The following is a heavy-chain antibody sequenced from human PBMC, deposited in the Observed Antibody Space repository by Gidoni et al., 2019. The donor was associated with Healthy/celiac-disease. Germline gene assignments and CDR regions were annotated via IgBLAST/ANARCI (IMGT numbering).Heavy chain of an antibody. V-gene: IGHV3-30-3*01. J-gene: IGHJ4*02. Sequence: QVQLVESGGGVVQPGRSLRLSCAASGFTFSSYAMHWVRQAPGKGLEWVAVISYDGSNKYYADSVKGRFTISRDNSKNTLYLQMNSLRAEDTAVYYCARGPIAVAGGLFDYWGQGTLVTVSS. CDR3: ARGPIAVAGGLFDY. CDR1: GFTFSSYA. D-gene: IGHD6-19*01. CDR2: ISYDGSNK.